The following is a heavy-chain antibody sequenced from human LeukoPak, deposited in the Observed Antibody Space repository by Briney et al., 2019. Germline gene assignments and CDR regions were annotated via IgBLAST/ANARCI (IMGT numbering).Heavy chain of an antibody. Sequence: GGSLRLSCAASGFTFSSYGMHWVRQAPGKGLEWVAFIRYDGSNKYYADSVKGRFTISRDNSKNTLYLQMNSLRAEDTAVYYCARRGRSSNYFDYWGQGTLVTVSS. J-gene: IGHJ4*02. CDR3: ARRGRSSNYFDY. CDR1: GFTFSSYG. CDR2: IRYDGSNK. D-gene: IGHD6-6*01. V-gene: IGHV3-30*02.